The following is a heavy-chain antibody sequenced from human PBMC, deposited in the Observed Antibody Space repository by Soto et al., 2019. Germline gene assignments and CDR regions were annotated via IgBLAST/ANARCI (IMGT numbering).Heavy chain of an antibody. V-gene: IGHV4-30-4*01. D-gene: IGHD3-10*01. CDR3: ARAQGSGFLVS. J-gene: IGHJ4*02. CDR2: IYYSGST. Sequence: QVQLQESGPGLVKPSQTLSLTCTVSGGSISSGDYYWSWIRQPPGKGLEWIGYIYYSGSTYYNPSLKRPXTXSXXTSKNQFSLKLSSVTAAATAVYYCARAQGSGFLVSWGQGTLVTVSS. CDR1: GGSISSGDYY.